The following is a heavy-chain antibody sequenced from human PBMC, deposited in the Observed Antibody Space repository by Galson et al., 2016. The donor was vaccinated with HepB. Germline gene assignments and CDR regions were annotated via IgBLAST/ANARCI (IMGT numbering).Heavy chain of an antibody. CDR1: GGSISRSDHY. CDR2: ISSRGGT. J-gene: IGHJ6*04. V-gene: IGHV4-61*02. Sequence: TLSLTCSVSGGSISRSDHYWSWIRHSAAKGLEWIGRISSRGGTNYNPSLKSRVSISADTSTNQFSLKLMTVTAADTAVYYCARDGLSRYGMGVWGKGTTVPVSS. CDR3: ARDGLSRYGMGV. D-gene: IGHD3-22*01.